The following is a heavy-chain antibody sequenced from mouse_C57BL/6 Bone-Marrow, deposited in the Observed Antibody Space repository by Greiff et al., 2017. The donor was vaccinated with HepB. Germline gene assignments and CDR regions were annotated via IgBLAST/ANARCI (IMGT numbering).Heavy chain of an antibody. V-gene: IGHV1-82*01. CDR3: ARDGAFTTVVADY. J-gene: IGHJ2*01. D-gene: IGHD1-1*01. CDR1: GYAFSSSW. CDR2: IYPGDGDT. Sequence: QVQLQQSGPELVKPGASVKISCKASGYAFSSSWMNWVKQRPGKGLEWIGRIYPGDGDTNYNGKFKGKATLTADKSSSPAYMQLSSLTSEDSAVYFCARDGAFTTVVADYWGQGTTLTVSS.